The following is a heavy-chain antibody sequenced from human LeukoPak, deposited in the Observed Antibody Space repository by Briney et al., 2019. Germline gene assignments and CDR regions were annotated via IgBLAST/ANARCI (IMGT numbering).Heavy chain of an antibody. Sequence: GGSLRLSCAASGFTFSSYAMSWVRQAPGKGLEWVSTISGSGGSTYYADSVKGRFTISRDNSKNTLYLQMNSLRADDTAVYYCAKDPGGLYWFDPWGQGTLVTVSS. CDR2: ISGSGGST. CDR1: GFTFSSYA. V-gene: IGHV3-23*01. CDR3: AKDPGGLYWFDP. J-gene: IGHJ5*02. D-gene: IGHD3-10*01.